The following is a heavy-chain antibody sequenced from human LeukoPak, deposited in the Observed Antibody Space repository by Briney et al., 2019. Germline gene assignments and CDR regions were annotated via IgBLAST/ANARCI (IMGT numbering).Heavy chain of an antibody. V-gene: IGHV1-18*01. CDR3: ARDGRTLPEIAAAGTNWFDP. D-gene: IGHD6-13*01. CDR2: ISAYNGNT. J-gene: IGHJ5*02. Sequence: ASVKVSCKASGYTFTSYGISWVRQAPGQGLEWMGWISAYNGNTNYAQKLQGRVTMTTDTSTSTAYMELRSLRSDDTAVYYCARDGRTLPEIAAAGTNWFDPWGQGTLVTVSP. CDR1: GYTFTSYG.